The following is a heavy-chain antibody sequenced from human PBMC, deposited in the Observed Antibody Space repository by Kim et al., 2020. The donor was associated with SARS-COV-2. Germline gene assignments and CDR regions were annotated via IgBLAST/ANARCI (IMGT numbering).Heavy chain of an antibody. CDR1: GGSISSYY. V-gene: IGHV4-4*07. Sequence: SETLSLTCTVSGGSISSYYWSWIRQPAGKGLEWIGRIYTSGSTNYNPSLKSRVTMSVDTSKNQFSLKLSSVTAADTAVYYCARWDTIFGVGPVAFDIWGQGTMVTVSS. J-gene: IGHJ3*02. CDR3: ARWDTIFGVGPVAFDI. CDR2: IYTSGST. D-gene: IGHD3-3*01.